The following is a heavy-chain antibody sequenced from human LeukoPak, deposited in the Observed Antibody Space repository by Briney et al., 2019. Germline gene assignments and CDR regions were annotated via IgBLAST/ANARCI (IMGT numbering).Heavy chain of an antibody. CDR1: GGSISSSSAY. J-gene: IGHJ4*02. Sequence: SETLSLTCTVSGGSISSSSAYWGWIRQPPGKGLEWIGSFYYSKNTYYNPSLKSRVTISADTSKNQFSLTLGFVAATDTAVYYCMNTRRVSYGYFDYWGQGTLVTVSS. CDR3: MNTRRVSYGYFDY. D-gene: IGHD5-18*01. CDR2: FYYSKNT. V-gene: IGHV4-39*01.